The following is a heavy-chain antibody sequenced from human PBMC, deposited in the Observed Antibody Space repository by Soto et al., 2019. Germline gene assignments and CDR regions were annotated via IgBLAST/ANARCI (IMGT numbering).Heavy chain of an antibody. CDR3: AADPKPYYDFWSGYSAEYFQH. Sequence: KVSCKASGFTFTSSAMQWVRQARGQRLEWIGWIVVGSGNTNYAQKFQERVTITRDMSTSTAYMELSSLRSEDTAVYYCAADPKPYYDFWSGYSAEYFQHWGQGTLVTVSS. J-gene: IGHJ1*01. CDR2: IVVGSGNT. V-gene: IGHV1-58*02. CDR1: GFTFTSSA. D-gene: IGHD3-3*01.